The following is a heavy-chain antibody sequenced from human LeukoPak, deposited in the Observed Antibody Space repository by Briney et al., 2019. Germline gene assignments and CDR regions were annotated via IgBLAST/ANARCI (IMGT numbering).Heavy chain of an antibody. Sequence: GTSLRLSCAASGLTFRNYAMHWVRQAPGGRLEWVAVIWFDGTEKYYAASVMGRFTIPRDSSENTLYLQMNGLRTEDTAVYYCARVNGPNSGYYYTLDLWGQGTPVTVSS. J-gene: IGHJ5*02. V-gene: IGHV3-33*01. D-gene: IGHD3-22*01. CDR3: ARVNGPNSGYYYTLDL. CDR2: IWFDGTEK. CDR1: GLTFRNYA.